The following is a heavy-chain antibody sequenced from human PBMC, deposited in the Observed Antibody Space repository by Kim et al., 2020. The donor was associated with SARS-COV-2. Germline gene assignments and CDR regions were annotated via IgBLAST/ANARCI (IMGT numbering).Heavy chain of an antibody. CDR3: AKEGCSGGSCYYYYYGMGV. CDR2: ISYDGSNK. CDR1: GFTFSSYG. Sequence: GGSLRLSCAASGFTFSSYGMHWVRQAPGKGLEWVAVISYDGSNKYYADSVKGRFTISRDNSKNTLYLQMNSLRAEDTAVYYCAKEGCSGGSCYYYYYGMGVWGQGATVTVSS. J-gene: IGHJ6*02. D-gene: IGHD2-15*01. V-gene: IGHV3-30*18.